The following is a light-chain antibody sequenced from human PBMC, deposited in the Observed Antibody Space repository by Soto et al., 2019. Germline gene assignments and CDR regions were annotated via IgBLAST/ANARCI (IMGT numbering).Light chain of an antibody. CDR2: GAS. CDR1: QSFSRK. CDR3: QQYDKWPRT. Sequence: EIVMTQSPATLSVSPGERATLSCRASQSFSRKLALYQQTRGQAPRLLIYGASTRATGVPARFSGSGSGTEFTLTISNLQSEDFAVYHCQQYDKWPRTFCQGTMVDIK. J-gene: IGKJ1*01. V-gene: IGKV3-15*01.